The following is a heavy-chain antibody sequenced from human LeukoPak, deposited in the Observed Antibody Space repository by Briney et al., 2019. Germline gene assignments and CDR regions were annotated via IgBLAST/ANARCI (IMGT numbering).Heavy chain of an antibody. CDR3: ARDRDQLLPNWFDP. CDR1: GFTFSSYW. CDR2: IKKDGSEK. Sequence: GGSLRLSCAASGFTFSSYWMSWVRQAPGKGLEWVANIKKDGSEKYYVDSVRGRFTISRDNAKNSLYLQMNSLRAEDTAVYYCARDRDQLLPNWFDPWGQGTLVTVSS. V-gene: IGHV3-7*03. J-gene: IGHJ5*02. D-gene: IGHD2-2*01.